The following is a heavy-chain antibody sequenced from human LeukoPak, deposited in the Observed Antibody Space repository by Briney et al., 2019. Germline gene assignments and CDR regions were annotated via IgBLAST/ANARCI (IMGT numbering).Heavy chain of an antibody. CDR2: IYYSGST. V-gene: IGHV4-61*10. J-gene: IGHJ6*03. Sequence: SETLSLTCTVSGGSISSGSYYWSWIRQPAGKGLEWIGYIYYSGSTNYNPSLKSRVTISVDTSKNQFSLKLSSVTAADTAVYYCARETTVTTAGVLFYYYYYMDVWGKGTTVTVSS. CDR1: GGSISSGSYY. D-gene: IGHD4-11*01. CDR3: ARETTVTTAGVLFYYYYYMDV.